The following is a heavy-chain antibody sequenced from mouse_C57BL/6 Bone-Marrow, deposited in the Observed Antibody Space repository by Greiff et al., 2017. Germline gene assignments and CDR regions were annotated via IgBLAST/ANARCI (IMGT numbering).Heavy chain of an antibody. D-gene: IGHD3-2*02. J-gene: IGHJ3*01. CDR2: IYPGGGYT. CDR3: ARGDSSGYGFAY. V-gene: IGHV1-63*01. Sequence: VQVVGSGAELVRPGTSVKMSCKASGYTFTNYWIGWAKQRPGHGLEWIGDIYPGGGYTNYNEKFKGKATLTADKSSSTAYMQFSSLTSEDSAIYYCARGDSSGYGFAYWGQGTLVTVSA. CDR1: GYTFTNYW.